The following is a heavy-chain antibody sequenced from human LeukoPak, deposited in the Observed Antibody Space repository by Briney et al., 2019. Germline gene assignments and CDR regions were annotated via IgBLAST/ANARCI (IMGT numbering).Heavy chain of an antibody. J-gene: IGHJ4*02. Sequence: SETLSLTCAVYGGSFSGYYWSWIRQPPGEGLEWIGEINHSGSTNYNPSLKSRVTISVDTSKNQFSLKLSSVTAADTAVYYCARGTLAVAGNDYWGQGTLVTVSS. V-gene: IGHV4-34*01. CDR2: INHSGST. CDR1: GGSFSGYY. CDR3: ARGTLAVAGNDY. D-gene: IGHD6-19*01.